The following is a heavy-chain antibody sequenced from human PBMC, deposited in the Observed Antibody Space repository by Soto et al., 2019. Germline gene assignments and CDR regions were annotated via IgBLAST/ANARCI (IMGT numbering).Heavy chain of an antibody. J-gene: IGHJ4*02. Sequence: GSLRLSCAASGFTFSSYGMHWVRQAPGKGLEWVAVIWYDGSNKYYADSVKGRFTISRDNSKNTLYLQMNSLRAEDTAVYYCARNPFRARSWVDYWGQGTLVTVSS. CDR3: ARNPFRARSWVDY. CDR2: IWYDGSNK. V-gene: IGHV3-33*01. D-gene: IGHD6-13*01. CDR1: GFTFSSYG.